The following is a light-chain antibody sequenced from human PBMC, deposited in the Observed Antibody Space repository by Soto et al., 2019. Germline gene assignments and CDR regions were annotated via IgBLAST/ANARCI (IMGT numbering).Light chain of an antibody. V-gene: IGKV3-20*01. CDR3: QQYAMSRWT. Sequence: VLTQSPGTLSLSPGERATLSCRASQSVSTTYLAWYQQKPGQSPRLLIYGTSNRATGIPDRFSGSGSGTDFTLTISRLEPEDFAVYYCQQYAMSRWTFGQGTKVDIK. CDR2: GTS. CDR1: QSVSTTY. J-gene: IGKJ1*01.